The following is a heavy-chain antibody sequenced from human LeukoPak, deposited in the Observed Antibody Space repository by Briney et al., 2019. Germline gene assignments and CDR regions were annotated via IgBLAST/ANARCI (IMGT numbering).Heavy chain of an antibody. Sequence: PSESLSLTCAVYGGSFSSYYWSWISQPQGKGLEWIGEINHSGSTNYNPSFKTRVTISVDKSQNQSTLKLTSVTPAEQACYYFPGHAKYGDGYIRIFAYWGQGTLVTVS. CDR1: GGSFSSYY. V-gene: IGHV4-34*03. D-gene: IGHD5-24*01. CDR2: INHSGST. CDR3: PGHAKYGDGYIRIFAY. J-gene: IGHJ4*02.